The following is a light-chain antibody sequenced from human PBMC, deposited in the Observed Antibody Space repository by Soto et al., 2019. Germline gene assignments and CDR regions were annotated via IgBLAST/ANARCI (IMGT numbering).Light chain of an antibody. V-gene: IGKV3-11*01. Sequence: EIVLTQSPATLALSPGERATLSCRASQIVSSYLAWYQQKPGQAPRLLIYDASNRATGIPARFSGSGSGTDFTLTISSLEAEDFAVYYCQQRRNWPPSITFGQGTRLEIK. CDR1: QIVSSY. J-gene: IGKJ5*01. CDR3: QQRRNWPPSIT. CDR2: DAS.